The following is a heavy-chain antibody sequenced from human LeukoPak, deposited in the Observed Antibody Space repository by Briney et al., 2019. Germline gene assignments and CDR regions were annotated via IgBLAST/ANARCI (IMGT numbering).Heavy chain of an antibody. CDR2: ISGSGGST. CDR1: GFTFSNYA. J-gene: IGHJ3*02. D-gene: IGHD3-9*01. Sequence: PGGSLRLSCAASGFTFSNYAMSWVRQAPGKGLEWVSAISGSGGSTYYADSVKGRFTISRDNSKNTLYLRMNSLRAEDTAVYYCAKETGLRYFDWPSAAVDDAFDIWGQGTMVTVSS. V-gene: IGHV3-23*01. CDR3: AKETGLRYFDWPSAAVDDAFDI.